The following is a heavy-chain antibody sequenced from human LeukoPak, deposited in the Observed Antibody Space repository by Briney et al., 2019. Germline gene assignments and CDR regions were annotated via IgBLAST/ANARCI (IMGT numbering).Heavy chain of an antibody. Sequence: GASVKVSCKASGYTFSDYYMHWVRQAPGQGLEWMGYIYPKSGDTNYEKKFQGRVTMTGDTSMNTVYMELTGLRSDDTAVYYCARDEAADGTNALDIWGQGTMVTVSS. CDR2: IYPKSGDT. D-gene: IGHD6-13*01. CDR1: GYTFSDYY. J-gene: IGHJ3*02. CDR3: ARDEAADGTNALDI. V-gene: IGHV1-2*02.